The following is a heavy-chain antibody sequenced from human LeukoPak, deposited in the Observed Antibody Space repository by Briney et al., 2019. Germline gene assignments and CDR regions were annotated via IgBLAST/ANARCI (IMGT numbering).Heavy chain of an antibody. CDR3: ARGSDGLGYFDY. Sequence: SETLSLTCTVSGDSISSTNYYWGWIRQPPGKGLEWIGSIYYSGSTFNNPSLKSRVTISVDTSKNQFSLKLSSVTAADTAVYYCARGSDGLGYFDYWGQGTLVTVSS. D-gene: IGHD7-27*01. J-gene: IGHJ4*02. V-gene: IGHV4-39*07. CDR1: GDSISSTNYY. CDR2: IYYSGST.